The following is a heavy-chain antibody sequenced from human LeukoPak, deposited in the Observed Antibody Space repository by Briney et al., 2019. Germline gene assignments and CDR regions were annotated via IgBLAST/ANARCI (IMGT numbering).Heavy chain of an antibody. CDR3: VKFGVDYDMGV. D-gene: IGHD3-16*01. Sequence: SETLSHTCTVSGDSISGSYWTWVRQPPGQGLEWIGQIHYSGRADYNPSLKRRITISVDTSKNQMSLTLTSVTAADTAIYYCVKFGVDYDMGVWGQGTTVTVSS. J-gene: IGHJ6*02. CDR2: IHYSGRA. V-gene: IGHV4-59*01. CDR1: GDSISGSY.